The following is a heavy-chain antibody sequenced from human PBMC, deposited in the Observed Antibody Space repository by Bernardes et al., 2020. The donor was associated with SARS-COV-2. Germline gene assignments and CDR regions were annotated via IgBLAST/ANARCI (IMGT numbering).Heavy chain of an antibody. V-gene: IGHV3-23*01. CDR1: GFSLRSHA. J-gene: IGHJ4*02. CDR3: ARDLFWWSAADY. CDR2: VGTDGNT. D-gene: IGHD3-16*01. Sequence: VGSLILSCAASGFSLRSHAMSWVRQAPGKGLEWVSGVGTDGNTHYRDSVRGRFSISRDTSKNILYLQMDSLRGEDTAVYFCARDLFWWSAADYWGQGTLVTVS.